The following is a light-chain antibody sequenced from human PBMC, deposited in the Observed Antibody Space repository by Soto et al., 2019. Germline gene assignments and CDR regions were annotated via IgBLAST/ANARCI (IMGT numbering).Light chain of an antibody. J-gene: IGKJ1*01. CDR2: GAS. Sequence: EIVLTQSPGTLSLSPGERATLSCRASQSVSSNFFAWYQQKPGQAPRLVIYGASSRPTGIPDGFSGSGSETDFTLTISRLEPEDFAVYYCQHFGTFGQGTKVEIK. V-gene: IGKV3-20*01. CDR1: QSVSSNF. CDR3: QHFGT.